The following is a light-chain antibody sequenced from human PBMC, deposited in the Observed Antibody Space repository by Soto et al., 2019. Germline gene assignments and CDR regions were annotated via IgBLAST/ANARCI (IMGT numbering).Light chain of an antibody. V-gene: IGKV1-9*01. Sequence: DIQLTQSPSFLSASVGDRVTIPCRASQGISSYLAWYQQTPGKAPKLLIYASSILQSGVPSRFSGSGSGTEFTLTISSLQPEDFATYYCQQLNTFPVTFGQGTRLAI. J-gene: IGKJ5*01. CDR3: QQLNTFPVT. CDR2: ASS. CDR1: QGISSY.